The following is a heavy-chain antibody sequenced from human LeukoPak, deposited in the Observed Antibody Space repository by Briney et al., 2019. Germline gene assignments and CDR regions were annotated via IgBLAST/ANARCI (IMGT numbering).Heavy chain of an antibody. V-gene: IGHV3-7*01. J-gene: IGHJ4*02. CDR2: IKQDGSEK. D-gene: IGHD5-18*01. Sequence: GGSLRLSCAASGLTVSRNYMTWVRQALGKGLEWVANIKQDGSEKYYVDSVKGRFTISRDNAKNSLYLQMNSLRAEDTAVYYCARSRVETATDYWGQGTLVTVSS. CDR3: ARSRVETATDY. CDR1: GLTVSRNY.